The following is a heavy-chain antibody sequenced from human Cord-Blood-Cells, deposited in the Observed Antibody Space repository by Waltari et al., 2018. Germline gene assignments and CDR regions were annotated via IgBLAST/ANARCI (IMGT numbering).Heavy chain of an antibody. Sequence: QVQLVQSGAEVKKPGASVKVSCKAPGYTFTGYYMHGVRRAPGQGLEWMGWINPNSGGTNYAQKFQGRVTMTRDTSISTAYMELSRLRSDDTAVYYCATSTPSSDGVDYWGQGTLVTVSS. CDR3: ATSTPSSDGVDY. CDR1: GYTFTGYY. V-gene: IGHV1-2*02. J-gene: IGHJ4*02. CDR2: INPNSGGT. D-gene: IGHD2-2*01.